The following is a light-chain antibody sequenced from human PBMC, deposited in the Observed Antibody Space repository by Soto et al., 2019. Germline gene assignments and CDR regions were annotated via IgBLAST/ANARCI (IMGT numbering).Light chain of an antibody. J-gene: IGKJ5*01. Sequence: EIVLTQSPGTLSLSPGERATLSCRASQSVSGSYLAWYQQKPGQAPRLLIYGASTRATGIPARFSGSGSGTEFTLTISSLQSEDFAVYYCQQRSNWITFGQGTRLEIK. CDR3: QQRSNWIT. CDR2: GAS. CDR1: QSVSGSY. V-gene: IGKV3D-20*02.